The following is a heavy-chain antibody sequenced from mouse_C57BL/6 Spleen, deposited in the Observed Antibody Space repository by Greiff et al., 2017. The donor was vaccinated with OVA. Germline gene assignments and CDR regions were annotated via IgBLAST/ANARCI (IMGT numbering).Heavy chain of an antibody. CDR3: ARSGDYTSFAY. D-gene: IGHD2-12*01. CDR1: GYYFNDYY. V-gene: IGHV1-42*01. Sequence: EVQLQQSGPELVKPGASVQLSCKASGYYFNDYYMNWVKQSPEQSLEWIGWINPETGGPAYASKFQGKATITVDKSSSTAYLQLNSLTSEDTAVYYCARSGDYTSFAYWGQGTLVTVSA. CDR2: INPETGGP. J-gene: IGHJ3*01.